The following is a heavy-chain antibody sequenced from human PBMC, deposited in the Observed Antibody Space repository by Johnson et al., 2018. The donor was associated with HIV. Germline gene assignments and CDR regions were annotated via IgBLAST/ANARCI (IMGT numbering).Heavy chain of an antibody. CDR1: GFTFSNYG. Sequence: QVQLVESGGGVVQPGGSLRLSCAASGFTFSNYGMHWVRQAPGKGLEWVAFIRYDRSNKYYADSVKGRFTVSRDNAKKHLYLQMNSLRGEDTALYYCARVVAFGWELNDAFDIWGQGTMVTVSS. J-gene: IGHJ3*02. CDR3: ARVVAFGWELNDAFDI. CDR2: IRYDRSNK. V-gene: IGHV3-30*02. D-gene: IGHD1-26*01.